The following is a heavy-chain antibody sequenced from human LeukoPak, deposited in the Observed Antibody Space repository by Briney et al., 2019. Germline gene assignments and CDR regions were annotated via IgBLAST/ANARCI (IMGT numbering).Heavy chain of an antibody. D-gene: IGHD3-10*01. CDR3: ARGSGSYYHDAFDI. CDR2: IIPIFGTA. J-gene: IGHJ3*02. V-gene: IGHV1-69*13. Sequence: SVKVSCKASGGTFSSYAISWVRQAPGQGLEWMGGIIPIFGTADYAQKFQGRVTITADESTSTAYMELSSLRSEDTAVYYCARGSGSYYHDAFDIWGQGTMVTVSS. CDR1: GGTFSSYA.